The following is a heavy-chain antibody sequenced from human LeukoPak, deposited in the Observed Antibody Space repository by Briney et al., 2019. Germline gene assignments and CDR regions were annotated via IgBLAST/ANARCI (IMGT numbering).Heavy chain of an antibody. CDR2: IKQDGSEK. Sequence: PGGSLRLSCAASGFTFSSYWMSWVRQAPGKGLEWVANIKQDGSEKYYVDSVKGRFTISRDNAKNSLYLQMNSLRAEDTAVYYCARVGAYCSSSSCFDYWDQGTLVTVSS. V-gene: IGHV3-7*01. D-gene: IGHD2-2*01. CDR3: ARVGAYCSSSSCFDY. J-gene: IGHJ4*02. CDR1: GFTFSSYW.